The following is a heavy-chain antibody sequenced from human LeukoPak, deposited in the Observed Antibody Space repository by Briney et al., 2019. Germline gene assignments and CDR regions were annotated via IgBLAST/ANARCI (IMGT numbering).Heavy chain of an antibody. V-gene: IGHV1-69*05. CDR1: GGTFSSYA. Sequence: ASVKVSCKASGGTFSSYAISWVRQAPGQGLEWMGRIIPIFGTANYAQKFQGRVTIITDESTSTAYMELSSLRSEDTAVYYCARARYSYAEDAFDIWGQGTMVTVSS. CDR3: ARARYSYAEDAFDI. J-gene: IGHJ3*02. CDR2: IIPIFGTA. D-gene: IGHD5-18*01.